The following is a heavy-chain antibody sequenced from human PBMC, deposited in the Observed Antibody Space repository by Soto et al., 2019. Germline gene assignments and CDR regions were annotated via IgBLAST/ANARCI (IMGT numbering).Heavy chain of an antibody. CDR1: GFSLSTTRVA. D-gene: IGHD6-19*01. V-gene: IGHV2-5*02. J-gene: IGHJ4*02. CDR2: IYWDDDK. Sequence: QITLKESGPTLVKPTQTLTLTCTFSGFSLSTTRVAVGWIRQPPGKALEWLALIYWDDDKRSSPFLKSSLTITKDTSKTQVVLTMTTMAPVDTATYYCAHSVVAGLGYYFDYWGQGTLVTVSS. CDR3: AHSVVAGLGYYFDY.